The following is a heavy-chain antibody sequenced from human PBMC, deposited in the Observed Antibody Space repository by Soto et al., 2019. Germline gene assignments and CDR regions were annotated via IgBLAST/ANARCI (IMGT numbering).Heavy chain of an antibody. J-gene: IGHJ4*02. CDR1: GGTFSSYA. Sequence: RASVKVSCKASGGTFSSYAISWVRQAPGQGLEWMGGIIPIFGTANYAQKFQGRVTITADESTSTAYMELSSLRSEDTAVYYCARDALGVTTVAHWGQGTLVTVSS. CDR3: ARDALGVTTVAH. V-gene: IGHV1-69*13. D-gene: IGHD4-17*01. CDR2: IIPIFGTA.